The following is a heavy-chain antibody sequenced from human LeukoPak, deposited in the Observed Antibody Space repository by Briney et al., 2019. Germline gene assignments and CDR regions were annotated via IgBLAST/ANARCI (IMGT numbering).Heavy chain of an antibody. CDR1: GYTFTSYA. CDR2: INTNTGNP. D-gene: IGHD5-18*01. CDR3: ARSNIDVDTAMVITAFDI. V-gene: IGHV7-4-1*02. Sequence: ASVKVSCKASGYTFTSYAMNWVRQAPGQGLEWMGWINTNTGNPTYAQGFTGRFVFSLDTSVSTAYLQISSLKAEDTAVYYCARSNIDVDTAMVITAFDIWGKGTMVTVSS. J-gene: IGHJ3*02.